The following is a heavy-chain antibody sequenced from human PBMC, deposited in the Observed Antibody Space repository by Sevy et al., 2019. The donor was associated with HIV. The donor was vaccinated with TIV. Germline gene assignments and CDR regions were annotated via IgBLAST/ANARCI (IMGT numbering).Heavy chain of an antibody. V-gene: IGHV3-48*02. CDR3: ARTIAAAETFDY. D-gene: IGHD6-25*01. CDR2: ISSSSDII. Sequence: GGSLRLSCAVSGFIFSGYSMNWVRQAPGKGLEWVSYISSSSDIIYYADSVKGRFTISRDNARNSLYLQMNSLRDEDTAVYYCARTIAAAETFDYWGHGALVTVSS. J-gene: IGHJ4*01. CDR1: GFIFSGYS.